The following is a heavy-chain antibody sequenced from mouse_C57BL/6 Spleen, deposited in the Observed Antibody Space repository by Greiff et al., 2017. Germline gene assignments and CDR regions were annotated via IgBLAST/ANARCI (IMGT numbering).Heavy chain of an antibody. CDR1: GFTFSDYY. V-gene: IGHV5-16*01. J-gene: IGHJ4*01. CDR3: AREIYYGNYDYAMDY. D-gene: IGHD2-1*01. Sequence: EVMLVESEGGLVQPGSSMKLSCTASGFTFSDYYMAWVRQVPEKGLEWVANINYDGSSTYYLDSLKSRFIISRDNAKNILYLQMSSLKSEDTATYYCAREIYYGNYDYAMDYWGQGTSVTVSS. CDR2: INYDGSST.